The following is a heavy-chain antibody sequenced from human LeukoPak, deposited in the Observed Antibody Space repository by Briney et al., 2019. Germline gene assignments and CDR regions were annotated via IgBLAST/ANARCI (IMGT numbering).Heavy chain of an antibody. D-gene: IGHD6-6*01. CDR2: IIPNFGTA. CDR3: ASISSSSGDYYYYMDV. J-gene: IGHJ6*03. Sequence: GASVKVSCKASGYTFTSYGISWVRQAPGQGLEWMGGIIPNFGTANYAQKFQGRVTITADESTSTAYMELSSLRSEDTAVYYCASISSSSGDYYYYMDVWGKGTTVTVSS. CDR1: GYTFTSYG. V-gene: IGHV1-69*13.